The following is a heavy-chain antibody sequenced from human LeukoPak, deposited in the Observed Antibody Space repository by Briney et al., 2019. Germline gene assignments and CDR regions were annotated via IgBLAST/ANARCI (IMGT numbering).Heavy chain of an antibody. CDR3: ARDHKTTGGY. J-gene: IGHJ4*02. V-gene: IGHV1-69*13. CDR2: IIPIFGTA. D-gene: IGHD4-17*01. CDR1: GYTFTSYG. Sequence: ASVKVSCKASGYTFTSYGISWVRQAPGQGLEWMGGIIPIFGTANYAQKFQGRVTITADESTSTAYMELSSLRSEDTAVYYCARDHKTTGGYWGQGTLVTVSS.